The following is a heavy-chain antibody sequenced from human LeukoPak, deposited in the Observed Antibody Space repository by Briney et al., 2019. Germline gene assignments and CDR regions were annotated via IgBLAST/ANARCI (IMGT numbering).Heavy chain of an antibody. D-gene: IGHD6-13*01. CDR3: AKAGYSSSWYYFDY. Sequence: PGGSLRLSCAASGFTFSSYGMHWVRQAPGKGLEWVAVISYDGSNKYYADSVKGRFTISRDNSKNTLYLQMNSLRAEGTAVYYCAKAGYSSSWYYFDYWGQGTLVTVSS. V-gene: IGHV3-30*18. J-gene: IGHJ4*02. CDR2: ISYDGSNK. CDR1: GFTFSSYG.